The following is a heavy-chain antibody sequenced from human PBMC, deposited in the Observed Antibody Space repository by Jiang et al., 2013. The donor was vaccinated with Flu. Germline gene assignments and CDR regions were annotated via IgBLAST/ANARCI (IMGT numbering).Heavy chain of an antibody. Sequence: QLVGGLGEAWSRPGGVPENSPVQPLDSTFSSYWMTWVRQAPGKGLEWVANINQDGSEKYYVGSVKGRFTISRDSAKNSLYLQMNSLRPEDTAVYYCTRDMPFGTYWGQGTLVSVSS. CDR3: TRDMPFGTY. J-gene: IGHJ4*02. CDR2: INQDGSEK. V-gene: IGHV3-7*03. D-gene: IGHD2-2*01. CDR1: DSTFSSYW.